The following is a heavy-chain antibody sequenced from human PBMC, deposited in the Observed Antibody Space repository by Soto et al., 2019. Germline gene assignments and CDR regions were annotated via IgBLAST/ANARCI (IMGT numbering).Heavy chain of an antibody. CDR3: ARRLFEWLRLGVAFDI. Sequence: SETLCLTCAVYGGTFNAYDWNWIRHPPGKGLEWIGEIDHSGNPNYNPSVKGRVTISGDTSKNQFSLKLNSVTAADTAVYYCARRLFEWLRLGVAFDIWGQGTMVTVSS. CDR1: GGTFNAYD. V-gene: IGHV4-34*01. D-gene: IGHD5-12*01. CDR2: IDHSGNP. J-gene: IGHJ3*02.